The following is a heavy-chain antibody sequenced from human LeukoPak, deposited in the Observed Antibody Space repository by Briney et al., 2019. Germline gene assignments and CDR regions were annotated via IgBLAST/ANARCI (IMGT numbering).Heavy chain of an antibody. CDR2: ISPRGGGT. D-gene: IGHD1-26*01. CDR3: AREGPLWELPPRRDNWFDP. CDR1: GFTFSNHG. Sequence: GGSLRLSYAASGFTFSNHGMNWVRQAPGKGLEWLSGISPRGGGTYYADSVKGRFTISRDNAKNSLYLQMNSLRAEDTAVYYCAREGPLWELPPRRDNWFDPWGQGTLVTVSS. J-gene: IGHJ5*02. V-gene: IGHV3-21*01.